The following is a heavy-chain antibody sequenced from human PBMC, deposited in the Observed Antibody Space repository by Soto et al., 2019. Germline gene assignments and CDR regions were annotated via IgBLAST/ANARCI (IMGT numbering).Heavy chain of an antibody. D-gene: IGHD4-17*01. CDR3: ARGGYGAQGDYDGMDV. J-gene: IGHJ6*02. CDR1: GFTFSSYW. Sequence: EVQLVESGGGLVQPGGSLRLSCVVSGFTFSSYWMHWVRQAPGEGLVWVSRVNNEGSATNYADSVKGRFTISRDIAKNTLHLQMHSLRAEDTGVYYCARGGYGAQGDYDGMDVWGQGATVTVSS. V-gene: IGHV3-74*01. CDR2: VNNEGSAT.